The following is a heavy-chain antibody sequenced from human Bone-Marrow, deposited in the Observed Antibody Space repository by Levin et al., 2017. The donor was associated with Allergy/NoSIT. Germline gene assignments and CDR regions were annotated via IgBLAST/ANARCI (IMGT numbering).Heavy chain of an antibody. CDR2: ILRMFSTT. CDR1: GGTFSRHS. Sequence: GGSLRLSCKASGGTFSRHSISWVRQAPGQGLEWMGGILRMFSTTNYAPKFKGRVTITVDETTSTAYMELSSLRSEDTAVYYCARGWSGDYLFRASYYYDMDVWGQGTTVTVSS. CDR3: ARGWSGDYLFRASYYYDMDV. D-gene: IGHD4-17*01. J-gene: IGHJ6*02. V-gene: IGHV1-69*01.